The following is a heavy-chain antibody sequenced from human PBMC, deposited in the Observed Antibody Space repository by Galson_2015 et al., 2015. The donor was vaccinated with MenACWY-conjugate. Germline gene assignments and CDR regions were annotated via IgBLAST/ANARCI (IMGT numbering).Heavy chain of an antibody. V-gene: IGHV3-74*01. Sequence: SLSICCAGYGFICDTYWMHWVRQAPGTGLVWVSRIHPGGSSTTYADSVKDRFAIPRDNSKNTLYLQMNSLRPEDTAVFYCAKTRGASFYFDSWGQGTLVTVSS. J-gene: IGHJ4*02. D-gene: IGHD1-26*01. CDR2: IHPGGSST. CDR3: AKTRGASFYFDS. CDR1: GFICDTYW.